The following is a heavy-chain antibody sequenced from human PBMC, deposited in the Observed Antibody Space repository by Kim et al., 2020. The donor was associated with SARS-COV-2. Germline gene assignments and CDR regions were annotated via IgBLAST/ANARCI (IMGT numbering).Heavy chain of an antibody. D-gene: IGHD6-19*01. V-gene: IGHV3-23*01. CDR1: GFTFSSYA. CDR3: AKDPNSSGRPRDFDY. CDR2: ISGSGGST. J-gene: IGHJ4*02. Sequence: GGSLRLSCAASGFTFSSYAMSWVRQAPGKGLEWVSAISGSGGSTYYADSVKGRFTISRDNSKNTLYLQMNSLRAEDTAVYYCAKDPNSSGRPRDFDYWGQGTLVTASS.